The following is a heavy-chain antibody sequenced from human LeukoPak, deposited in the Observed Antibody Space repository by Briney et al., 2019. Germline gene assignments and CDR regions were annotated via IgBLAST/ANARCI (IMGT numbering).Heavy chain of an antibody. CDR2: FDPEDGET. V-gene: IGHV1-24*01. CDR1: GYTLTELS. Sequence: ASVKVSCKVSGYTLTELSMHWVRQAPGKGLEWMGGFDPEDGETIYAQKFQGRVTMTEDTSTDTAYMELSSLRSEDTAVYYCATGLLQWLGELVSDYWGQGTLVTASS. J-gene: IGHJ4*02. D-gene: IGHD3-10*01. CDR3: ATGLLQWLGELVSDY.